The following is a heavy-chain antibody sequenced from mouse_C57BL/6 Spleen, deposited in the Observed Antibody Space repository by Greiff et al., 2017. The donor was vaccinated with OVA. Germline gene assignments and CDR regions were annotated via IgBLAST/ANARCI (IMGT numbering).Heavy chain of an antibody. Sequence: VQVVESGAELVMPGASVKLSCKASGYTFTSYWMHWVKQRPGQGLEWIGEIDPSDSYTNYNQKFKGKSTLTVDKSSSTAYMQLSSLTSEDSAVYYCAQNYYGSSHWYFDVWGTGTTVTVSS. J-gene: IGHJ1*03. CDR1: GYTFTSYW. D-gene: IGHD1-1*01. CDR3: AQNYYGSSHWYFDV. V-gene: IGHV1-69*01. CDR2: IDPSDSYT.